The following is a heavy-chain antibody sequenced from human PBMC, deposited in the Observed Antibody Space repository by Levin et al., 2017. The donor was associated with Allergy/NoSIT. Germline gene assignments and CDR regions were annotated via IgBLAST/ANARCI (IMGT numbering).Heavy chain of an antibody. Sequence: PSETLSLTCTVSGGSITGYYWSWIRQSPWKGLEWIGYINEIGTTSYTPSLNSRLTISVDTSKNHFSLKLSSVTAAETAVYYCARHSSGFSYAYAFDYWGQGTLVTVSS. CDR2: INEIGTT. V-gene: IGHV4-59*08. CDR1: GGSITGYY. J-gene: IGHJ4*02. CDR3: ARHSSGFSYAYAFDY. D-gene: IGHD5-18*01.